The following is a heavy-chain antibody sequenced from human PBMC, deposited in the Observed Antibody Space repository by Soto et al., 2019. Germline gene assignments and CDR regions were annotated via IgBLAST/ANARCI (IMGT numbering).Heavy chain of an antibody. CDR2: IWYDGSNK. CDR1: GFTFSSYG. CDR3: ARSWLRLTYYFDY. D-gene: IGHD5-12*01. J-gene: IGHJ4*02. Sequence: SLRLSCAASGFTFSSYGMHWVRQAPGKGLEWVAVIWYDGSNKYYADSVKGRFTISRDNSKNTLYLQMNSLRAEDTAVYYCARSWLRLTYYFDYWGQGTLVTVSS. V-gene: IGHV3-33*01.